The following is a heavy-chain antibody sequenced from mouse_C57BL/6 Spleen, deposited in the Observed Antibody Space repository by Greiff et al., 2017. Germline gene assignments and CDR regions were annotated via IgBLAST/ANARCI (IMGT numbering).Heavy chain of an antibody. J-gene: IGHJ4*01. CDR2: IYPGNSDT. CDR3: TRGAWTTVVEDAMDY. CDR1: GYTFTSYW. V-gene: IGHV1-5*01. D-gene: IGHD1-1*01. Sequence: VHVKQSGTVLARPGASVKMSCKTSGYTFTSYWMHWVKQRPGPGLEWIGAIYPGNSDTSYNQKFKGKAKLTAVTSASTAYMELSSLTNEDSAVYYCTRGAWTTVVEDAMDYWGQGTSVTVSS.